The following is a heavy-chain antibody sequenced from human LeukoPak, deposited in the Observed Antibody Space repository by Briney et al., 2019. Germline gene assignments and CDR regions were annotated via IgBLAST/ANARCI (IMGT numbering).Heavy chain of an antibody. D-gene: IGHD3-22*01. Sequence: GGSLRLSCAASGFTFNSAWMNWVRHAPGKGLEWVGRIKSKTDGGTSDYGAPVKGRFTLSRDNSKDTVYLQMNSLKSEDTAVYYCTIEPYYYDSSGPRRTDNWGQGTLVTVSS. J-gene: IGHJ4*02. CDR2: IKSKTDGGTS. CDR1: GFTFNSAW. V-gene: IGHV3-15*01. CDR3: TIEPYYYDSSGPRRTDN.